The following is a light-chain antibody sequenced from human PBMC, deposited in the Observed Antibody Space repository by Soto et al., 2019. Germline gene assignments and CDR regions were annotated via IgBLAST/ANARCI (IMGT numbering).Light chain of an antibody. V-gene: IGKV3-15*01. CDR3: QQYTARPPWT. CDR1: HHVATN. CDR2: GAS. J-gene: IGKJ1*01. Sequence: EIVMTQSPVTLSVSPGERATLSCKASHHVATNLAWYQQKPGQPPRLLIYGASTRATGVSARFSGSGSGTEFTLTISSLQSDDFAVYYCQQYTARPPWTFGQGTRV.